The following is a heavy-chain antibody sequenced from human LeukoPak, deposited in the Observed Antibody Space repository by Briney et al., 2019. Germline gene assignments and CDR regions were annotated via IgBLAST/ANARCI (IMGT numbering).Heavy chain of an antibody. Sequence: GGSLRLSCAASGFTFSSYGMSWVLQAPGNGLEWVSAISGSGGSTYYADSVKGRFTISRDNSKNTLYLQMNSLRAEDTAVYYCAKGSGMMYFDYWGQGTLVTVSS. CDR3: AKGSGMMYFDY. J-gene: IGHJ4*02. CDR1: GFTFSSYG. V-gene: IGHV3-23*01. D-gene: IGHD3-16*01. CDR2: ISGSGGST.